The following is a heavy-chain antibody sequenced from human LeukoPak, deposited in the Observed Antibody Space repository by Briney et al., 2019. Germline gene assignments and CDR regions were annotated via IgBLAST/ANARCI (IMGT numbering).Heavy chain of an antibody. J-gene: IGHJ4*02. V-gene: IGHV1-69*04. CDR2: IIPILGIA. CDR1: GYTFTGYY. D-gene: IGHD3-16*01. CDR3: ARGRGNPTHFDY. Sequence: SVKVSCKASGYTFTGYYMHWVRQAPGQGLEWMGRIIPILGIANYAQKFQGRVTITADKSTSTAYMELSSLRSEDTAVYYCARGRGNPTHFDYWGQGTLVTVSS.